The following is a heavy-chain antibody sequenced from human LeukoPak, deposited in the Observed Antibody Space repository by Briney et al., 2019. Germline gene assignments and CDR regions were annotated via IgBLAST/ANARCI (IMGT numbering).Heavy chain of an antibody. CDR2: ISYEGGTQ. V-gene: IGHV3-30*03. J-gene: IGHJ4*02. Sequence: GGSLRLSCAASGVTLSPYGMHWVRQAPGKGLEWVAVISYEGGTQHYADSVKGRFIISRDNPRNTLYLQMNSLRADDTAVYYCARDGSLPDYWGQGTLVTVSS. CDR1: GVTLSPYG. D-gene: IGHD2-15*01. CDR3: ARDGSLPDY.